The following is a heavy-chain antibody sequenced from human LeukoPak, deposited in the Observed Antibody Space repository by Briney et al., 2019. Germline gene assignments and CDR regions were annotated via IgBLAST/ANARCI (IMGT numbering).Heavy chain of an antibody. J-gene: IGHJ4*02. CDR1: GGSISSSSYY. CDR3: ARGPLSSSYYFDY. V-gene: IGHV4-39*07. D-gene: IGHD6-6*01. CDR2: IYYSGST. Sequence: SETLSLTCTVSGGSISSSSYYWGWIRQPPGKGLEWIGSIYYSGSTYYNPSLKSRVTISVDTSKNQFSLKLSSVTAADTAVYYCARGPLSSSYYFDYWGQGTLVTVSS.